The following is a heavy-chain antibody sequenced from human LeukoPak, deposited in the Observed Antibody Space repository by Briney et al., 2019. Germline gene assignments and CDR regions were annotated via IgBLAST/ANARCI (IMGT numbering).Heavy chain of an antibody. CDR2: IDYDSSHI. J-gene: IGHJ4*02. CDR1: GFTFSNSA. D-gene: IGHD3-9*01. CDR3: ARDPLRYLRVGHYDY. V-gene: IGHV3-21*01. Sequence: GGSLRLSCAASGFTFSNSATNWVRQVPGKGLEWVSSIDYDSSHIYYAASVRGRFTISRDNARNSVYLQMNSLRVEDTAVYYWARDPLRYLRVGHYDYWGQGTLVAVSS.